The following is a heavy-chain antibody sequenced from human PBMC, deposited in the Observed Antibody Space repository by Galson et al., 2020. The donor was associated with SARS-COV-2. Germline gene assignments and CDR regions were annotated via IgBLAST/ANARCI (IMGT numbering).Heavy chain of an antibody. CDR2: IDWDDDK. CDR3: ARISAYCSSTSCYFDY. V-gene: IGHV2-70*04. D-gene: IGHD2-2*01. J-gene: IGHJ4*02. Sequence: SGPTLVKPTQTLTLTCTFSGFSLSTSQMRVSWIRQPPGKALEWLARIDWDDDKFYSTSLKTRLTISKDTSKNQVVLTMTNMDPVDTATYYCARISAYCSSTSCYFDYWGQGTLVTVAS. CDR1: GFSLSTSQMR.